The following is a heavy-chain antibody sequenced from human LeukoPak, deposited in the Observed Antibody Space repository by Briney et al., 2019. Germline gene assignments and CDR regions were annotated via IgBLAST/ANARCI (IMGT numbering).Heavy chain of an antibody. CDR3: ATDRLDY. CDR2: IKSEIDGGTS. V-gene: IGHV3-15*01. J-gene: IGHJ4*02. D-gene: IGHD6-6*01. Sequence: PGGSLRLSCAAPGFSSSTYTMNWVRQAPGKGLEWVGRIKSEIDGGTSDYGAPVKGRFTISRDDSRDTLHLQMNSLKTEDTAVYYCATDRLDYWGQGTLVTVSS. CDR1: GFSSSTYT.